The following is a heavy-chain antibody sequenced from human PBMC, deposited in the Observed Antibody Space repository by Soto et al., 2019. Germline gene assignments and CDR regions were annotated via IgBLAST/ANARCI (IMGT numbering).Heavy chain of an antibody. CDR1: GYTFTSYG. CDR2: ISAYNGNT. Sequence: GASVKVSCKASGYTFTSYGISWVRQAPGQGLEWMGWISAYNGNTNYAQKLQGRVTMTTDTSTSTAYMELRSLRSDDTAVYYCVRDRAPMVRGASDYWGQGTLVTVSS. J-gene: IGHJ4*02. V-gene: IGHV1-18*01. D-gene: IGHD3-10*01. CDR3: VRDRAPMVRGASDY.